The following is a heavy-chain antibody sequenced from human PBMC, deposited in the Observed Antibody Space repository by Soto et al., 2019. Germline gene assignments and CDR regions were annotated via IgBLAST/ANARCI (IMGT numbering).Heavy chain of an antibody. J-gene: IGHJ6*02. CDR2: ISYDGSNK. CDR3: AKPVDNGLGYYYYGMDV. V-gene: IGHV3-30*18. CDR1: GFTFSSYG. Sequence: PGGSLRLSCAASGFTFSSYGMHWVRQAPGKGLEWVAVISYDGSNKYYADSVKGRFTISRDNSKNTLYLQMNSLRAEDTAVYYCAKPVDNGLGYYYYGMDVWGQGTTVTGSS. D-gene: IGHD2-8*01.